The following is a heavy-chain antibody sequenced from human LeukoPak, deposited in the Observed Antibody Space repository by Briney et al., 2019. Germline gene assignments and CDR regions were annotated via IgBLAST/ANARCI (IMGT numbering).Heavy chain of an antibody. D-gene: IGHD5-24*01. CDR1: GFNFSRYW. V-gene: IGHV3-7*01. CDR3: ARDPQMATYDY. Sequence: PGGSLRLSCAASGFNFSRYWMSWVRQAPGKGLEWVANIKQDGSEKYYVDSVKGRFTISRDNAKNSLYLQMNSLRAEDTAVYYCARDPQMATYDYWGQGTLVTVSS. CDR2: IKQDGSEK. J-gene: IGHJ4*02.